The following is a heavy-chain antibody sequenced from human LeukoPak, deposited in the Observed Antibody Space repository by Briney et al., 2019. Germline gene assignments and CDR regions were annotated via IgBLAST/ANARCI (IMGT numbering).Heavy chain of an antibody. CDR1: GFTFSSYW. V-gene: IGHV3-74*01. CDR3: ARARYGDYYYYMDV. D-gene: IGHD3-10*01. CDR2: INTDGSST. J-gene: IGHJ6*03. Sequence: PGGSLRFSCAASGFTFSSYWMHWVRQAPGKGLVWVSRINTDGSSTNYADSVKGRFTISRDNAKSSLYLQMNSLRAEDTAVYYCARARYGDYYYYMDVWGIGTTVTVSS.